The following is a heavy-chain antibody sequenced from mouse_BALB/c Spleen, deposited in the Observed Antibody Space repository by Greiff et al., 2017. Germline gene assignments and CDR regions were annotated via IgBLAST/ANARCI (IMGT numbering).Heavy chain of an antibody. CDR3: ARRDYYGNYGAMDY. J-gene: IGHJ4*01. Sequence: VQLQQSGAELVKPGASVKLSCTASGFNIKDTYMHWVKQRPEQGLEWIGRIDPANGNTKYDPKFQGKATITADTSSNTAYLQLSSLTSEDTAVYYCARRDYYGNYGAMDYWGRGTSVTVSS. CDR2: IDPANGNT. CDR1: GFNIKDTY. D-gene: IGHD2-1*01. V-gene: IGHV14-3*02.